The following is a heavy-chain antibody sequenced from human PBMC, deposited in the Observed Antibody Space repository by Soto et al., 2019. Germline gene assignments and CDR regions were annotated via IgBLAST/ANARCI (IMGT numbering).Heavy chain of an antibody. CDR3: ARDYGGYLCCLLFDY. V-gene: IGHV3-48*02. D-gene: IGHD2-8*01. J-gene: IGHJ4*02. Sequence: TGGPLRLCWAASGVTFISFSMNWVRQAPGKGLEWVSYISSSSSTIYYADSVKGRFTISRDNAKNSLYLQMNSLRDEDTAVYYCARDYGGYLCCLLFDYWGQGSLVT. CDR1: GVTFISFS. CDR2: ISSSSSTI.